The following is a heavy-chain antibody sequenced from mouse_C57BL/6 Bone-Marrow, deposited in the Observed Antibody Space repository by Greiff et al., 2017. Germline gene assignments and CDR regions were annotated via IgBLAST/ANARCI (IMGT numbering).Heavy chain of an antibody. CDR1: GFSFNTYA. V-gene: IGHV10-1*01. Sequence: EVKLVESGGGLVQPKGSLKLSCAASGFSFNTYAMNWVRQAPGKGLEWVARIRSKSNNYATYYADSVKDRFTISRDDSESMLYLQMNNLKTEDTAMYYCVRAYYYGSSSMDYWGQGTSVTVSS. CDR3: VRAYYYGSSSMDY. J-gene: IGHJ4*01. D-gene: IGHD1-1*01. CDR2: IRSKSNNYAT.